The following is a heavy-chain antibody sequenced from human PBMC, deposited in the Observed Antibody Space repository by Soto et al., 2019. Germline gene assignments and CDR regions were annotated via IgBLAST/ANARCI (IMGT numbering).Heavy chain of an antibody. CDR3: ARDRSVMVRGLYYYGMDV. D-gene: IGHD3-10*01. V-gene: IGHV4-30-2*05. CDR1: GGSISSGGYS. Sequence: PSETLSLTCAVSGGSISSGGYSWSWIRQPPGKGLEWIGYIYYSGSTYYNPSLKSRVTISVDTSKNQFSLKLSSVTAADTAVYYCARDRSVMVRGLYYYGMDVWGQGTTVTVSS. CDR2: IYYSGST. J-gene: IGHJ6*02.